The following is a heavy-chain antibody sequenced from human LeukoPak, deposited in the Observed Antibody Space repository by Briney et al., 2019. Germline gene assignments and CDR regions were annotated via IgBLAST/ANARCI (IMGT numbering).Heavy chain of an antibody. CDR2: INAGNGNT. CDR3: ARGGSGVLGDY. D-gene: IGHD2-8*02. V-gene: IGHV1-3*01. CDR1: GYTFTSYA. Sequence: ASVKVSCKASGYTFTSYAMHWVRQAPGQRLEWMGWINAGNGNTKYSQKFQGRVTITRDTSASTAYMELSSLRSEGTAVYYCARGGSGVLGDYWGQGTLVTVSS. J-gene: IGHJ4*02.